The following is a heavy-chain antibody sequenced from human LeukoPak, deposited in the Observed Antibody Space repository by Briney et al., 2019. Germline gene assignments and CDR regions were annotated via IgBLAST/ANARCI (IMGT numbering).Heavy chain of an antibody. V-gene: IGHV3-7*01. J-gene: IGHJ4*02. CDR2: IKQEGSEK. Sequence: GGSLRLSCAASGFIFSSYLMSWVRQAPGKGLEWVASIKQEGSEKYYVDSVKGRFTISRDNAKSSLYLQLNSLRAEDTAVYYCARLRFVAATGVSPFDYWGQGTLVTVSS. CDR3: ARLRFVAATGVSPFDY. CDR1: GFIFSSYL. D-gene: IGHD6-13*01.